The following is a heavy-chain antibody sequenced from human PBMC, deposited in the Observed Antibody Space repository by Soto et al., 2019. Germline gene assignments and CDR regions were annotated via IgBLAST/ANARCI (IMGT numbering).Heavy chain of an antibody. Sequence: SETLSLTCTVSGDSISSAGYYWSWIRQTPGKGLEWIGHIFYSGTTYYNPSLKSRLTISVDTSKNHFSLRLTSVTAADTAVYYCARDLWVEPELYYYGMDVWGQGTTVTVSS. CDR2: IFYSGTT. D-gene: IGHD1-1*01. CDR1: GDSISSAGYY. CDR3: ARDLWVEPELYYYGMDV. V-gene: IGHV4-30-4*01. J-gene: IGHJ6*02.